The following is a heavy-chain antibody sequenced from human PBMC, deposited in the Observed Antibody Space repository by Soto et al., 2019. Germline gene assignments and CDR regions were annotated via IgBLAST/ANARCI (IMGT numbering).Heavy chain of an antibody. Sequence: KPSDTLFLTCSVTGASISGSDYYWVWIRQPPGKRLEWIVSILHTGSPYYNPSLESRVTISVDTSKNQFSLQLSSVTAADTAVYYCARSPWLLISYYFDSWGQGTLVTVSS. CDR3: ARSPWLLISYYFDS. CDR1: GASISGSDYY. CDR2: ILHTGSP. V-gene: IGHV4-39*01. J-gene: IGHJ4*02. D-gene: IGHD1-26*01.